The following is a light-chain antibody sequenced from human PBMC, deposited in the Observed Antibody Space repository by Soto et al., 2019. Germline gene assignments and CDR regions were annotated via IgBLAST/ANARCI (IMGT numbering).Light chain of an antibody. CDR3: QHYNGYPLT. V-gene: IGKV1-5*03. CDR1: QSISSW. J-gene: IGKJ4*01. CDR2: KAS. Sequence: DIQMTQSPSTLSASVGDRVTITCRASQSISSWLAWYQQKPGKAPKLLIYKASNLESGVPSRFSGSGSGTEFTLTISSLQTDDFATFYCQHYNGYPLTFGGGTKVEIK.